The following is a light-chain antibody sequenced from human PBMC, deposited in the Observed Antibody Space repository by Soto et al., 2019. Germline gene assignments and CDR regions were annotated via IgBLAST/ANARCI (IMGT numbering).Light chain of an antibody. CDR3: QQRSNWPLLT. CDR2: DAS. J-gene: IGKJ4*01. Sequence: EVVLTQSPATLSLSPGERATLSCRASQSVSSYLAWYQQKPGQAPRLLIYDASNRATGIPARFSGSGSGTDFTLIISSLEPEDSAVYYCQQRSNWPLLTFGGGTKVEIK. CDR1: QSVSSY. V-gene: IGKV3-11*01.